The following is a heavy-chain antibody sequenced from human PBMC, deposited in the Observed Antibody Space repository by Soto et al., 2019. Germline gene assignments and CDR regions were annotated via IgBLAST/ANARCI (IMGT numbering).Heavy chain of an antibody. Sequence: QVQLVQSGAEVKKPGSSVKVSCKASGGTFGNFTISWVRQAPGQGLEWMGGIIPLFQTANYALKFQGRVKITADESTTTAYMELNSLISEDTAVYYCARWSHWNPLYYSGMDVWGQGTTVIVSS. CDR3: ARWSHWNPLYYSGMDV. V-gene: IGHV1-69*01. D-gene: IGHD1-1*01. J-gene: IGHJ6*02. CDR1: GGTFGNFT. CDR2: IIPLFQTA.